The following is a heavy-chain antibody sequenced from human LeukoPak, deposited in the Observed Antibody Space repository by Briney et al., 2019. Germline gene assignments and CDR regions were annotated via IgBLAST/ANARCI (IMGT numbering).Heavy chain of an antibody. Sequence: GASVKVSCKASGGTFSSYTISWVRRASGQGLEWMGRIIPILGIANYAQKFQGRVTITADKSTSTAYMELSSLRSEDTAVYYCASGGNPYSYYYYYYMDVWGKGTTVTVSS. CDR1: GGTFSSYT. CDR3: ASGGNPYSYYYYYYMDV. D-gene: IGHD2-15*01. V-gene: IGHV1-69*02. CDR2: IIPILGIA. J-gene: IGHJ6*03.